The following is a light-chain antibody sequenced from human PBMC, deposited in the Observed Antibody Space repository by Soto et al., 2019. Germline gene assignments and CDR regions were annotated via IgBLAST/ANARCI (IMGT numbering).Light chain of an antibody. CDR3: QQFNDYPLT. V-gene: IGKV1-9*01. CDR2: GAS. CDR1: QAISSY. Sequence: DIQLTQSPSFLSASVGDRVTITCRASQAISSYLAWYQQKPGKPPKLLIYGASTLQSDVPSRFSGSGSGTEFTLTVSSLQAEDSATYSCQQFNDYPLTFGGGTKVEI. J-gene: IGKJ4*01.